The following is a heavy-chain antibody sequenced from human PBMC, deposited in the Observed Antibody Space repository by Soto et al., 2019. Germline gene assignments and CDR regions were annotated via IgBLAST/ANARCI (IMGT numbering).Heavy chain of an antibody. J-gene: IGHJ5*02. V-gene: IGHV1-18*03. D-gene: IGHD2-15*01. CDR3: ARDHCSGGSCYYFWFDP. Sequence: ASVKVSCKASGYTFTSYGISWVRQAPGQGLEWMGWISAYNGNTNYAQKLQGRVTMTTDTSTSTAYMELRSLRSDDMAVYYCARDHCSGGSCYYFWFDPWGQGTLVTVSS. CDR2: ISAYNGNT. CDR1: GYTFTSYG.